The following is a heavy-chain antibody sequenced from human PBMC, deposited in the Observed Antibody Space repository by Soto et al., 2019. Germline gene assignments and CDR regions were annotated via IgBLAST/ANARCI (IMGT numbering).Heavy chain of an antibody. Sequence: QVQLVESGGGVVQPGRSLRLSCAASGFTFSSYGMHWVRQAPGKGLEWVAVISYDGSNKYYADSVKGRFTISRDNSKNTLYLQMNSLRAEDTAVYYCAKENSSGWYLKAFYFQHWGQGTLVTVSS. J-gene: IGHJ1*01. CDR1: GFTFSSYG. D-gene: IGHD6-19*01. CDR2: ISYDGSNK. CDR3: AKENSSGWYLKAFYFQH. V-gene: IGHV3-30*18.